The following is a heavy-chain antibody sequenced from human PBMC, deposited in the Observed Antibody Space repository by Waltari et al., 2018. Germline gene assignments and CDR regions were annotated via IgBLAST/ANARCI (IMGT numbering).Heavy chain of an antibody. D-gene: IGHD4-17*01. V-gene: IGHV4-34*01. CDR1: GGSFSGYY. CDR3: ARGGVTTGKKVYYYYYMDV. Sequence: QVQLQQWGAGLLKPSETLSLTCAVYGGSFSGYYWSWIRQPPGKGLEWIGEINHSGSTHYNPSLKSRVTISVDTSKNQFSLKLSSVTAADTAVYYCARGGVTTGKKVYYYYYMDVWGKGTTVTVSS. J-gene: IGHJ6*03. CDR2: INHSGST.